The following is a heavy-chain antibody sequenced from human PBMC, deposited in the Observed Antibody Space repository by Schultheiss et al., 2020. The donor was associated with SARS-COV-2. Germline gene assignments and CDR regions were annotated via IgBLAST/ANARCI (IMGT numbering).Heavy chain of an antibody. Sequence: GGSLRLSCAASGFTFSSYSMNWVRQAPGKGLEWVSSISSSSSYIYYADSVKGRFTISRDNAKNSLYLQMNSLRAEDTAVYYCAKDRFGTVTTFPDYWGQGTLVTVSS. CDR2: ISSSSSYI. D-gene: IGHD4-17*01. CDR1: GFTFSSYS. CDR3: AKDRFGTVTTFPDY. J-gene: IGHJ4*02. V-gene: IGHV3-21*04.